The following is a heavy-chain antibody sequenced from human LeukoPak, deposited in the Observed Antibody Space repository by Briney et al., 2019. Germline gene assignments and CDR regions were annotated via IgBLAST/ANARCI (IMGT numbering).Heavy chain of an antibody. CDR2: ISGSGGST. CDR1: GFTFSSYA. V-gene: IGHV3-23*01. J-gene: IGHJ4*02. D-gene: IGHD3-9*01. CDR3: AKRGLRYFDWSRSYYFDY. Sequence: PGGSLRLSCAASGFTFSSYAMSWVRQAPGKGLEWVSAISGSGGSTYYADPVKGRFTISRANSKNTLYLQMNSLRAEDTAVYYCAKRGLRYFDWSRSYYFDYWGQGTLVTVSS.